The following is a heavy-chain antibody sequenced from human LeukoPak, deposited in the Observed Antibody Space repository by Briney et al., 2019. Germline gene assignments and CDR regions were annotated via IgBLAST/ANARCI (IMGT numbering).Heavy chain of an antibody. CDR1: GFTFSSYG. J-gene: IGHJ4*02. D-gene: IGHD7-27*01. CDR2: ISYDGSSK. Sequence: PGGSLRLSCAASGFTFSSYGMHWVRQAPGKGLEWVAFISYDGSSKYYADSVKGRFTISRDNSKNTLYLQMNSLRAEDTAVYYCAQDLAWGAFDHWGQGTLVTVSS. CDR3: AQDLAWGAFDH. V-gene: IGHV3-30*18.